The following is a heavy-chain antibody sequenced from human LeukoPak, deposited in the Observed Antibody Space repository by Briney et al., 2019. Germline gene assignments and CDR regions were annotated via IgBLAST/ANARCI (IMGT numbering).Heavy chain of an antibody. V-gene: IGHV3-20*01. CDR3: ARALYYDFWSGSPDDAFDI. J-gene: IGHJ3*02. Sequence: GGSLRLSCAASGFTFDDYGMSWVRQAPGKGLEWVSGINGNGGSTGYADSVKGRFTISRDNAKNSLYLQMNSLRAEDTALYHCARALYYDFWSGSPDDAFDIWGQGTMVTVSS. CDR2: INGNGGST. CDR1: GFTFDDYG. D-gene: IGHD3-3*01.